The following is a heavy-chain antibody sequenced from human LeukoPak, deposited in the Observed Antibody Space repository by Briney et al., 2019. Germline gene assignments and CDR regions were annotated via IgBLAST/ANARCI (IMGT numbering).Heavy chain of an antibody. V-gene: IGHV1-46*01. Sequence: ASVKVSCKASGYILTTYYMHWVRQAPGQRLEWMAIINPSGGSTNYAQKFQGRVTMTRDTPTNTVYMELSSLRTEDTAVYYCASVYLYRMDVWGQGTTVTVSS. CDR1: GYILTTYY. D-gene: IGHD2-8*01. CDR3: ASVYLYRMDV. CDR2: INPSGGST. J-gene: IGHJ6*02.